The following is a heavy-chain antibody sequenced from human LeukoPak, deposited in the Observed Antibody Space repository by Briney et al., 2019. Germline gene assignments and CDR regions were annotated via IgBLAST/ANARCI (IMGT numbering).Heavy chain of an antibody. D-gene: IGHD1-26*01. CDR1: GFTFSNAW. CDR3: TTSPRNIVGATGPDY. Sequence: PGGSLRLSCAASGFTFSNAWMSWVRQAPGKGLEWVGRIKSKTDGGTTDYAAPVKGRFTISRDDSKNTLYLQMNSLKTEDTAVYYCTTSPRNIVGATGPDYWGQGTLVTVSS. J-gene: IGHJ4*02. CDR2: IKSKTDGGTT. V-gene: IGHV3-15*01.